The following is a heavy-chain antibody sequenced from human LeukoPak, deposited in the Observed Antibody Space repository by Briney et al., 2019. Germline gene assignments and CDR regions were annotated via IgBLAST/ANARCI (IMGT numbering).Heavy chain of an antibody. CDR3: ARGNIKFDY. J-gene: IGHJ4*02. CDR1: GFTFSSYI. CDR2: ISSSSDYI. V-gene: IGHV3-21*01. Sequence: GGSLRLTCAASGFTFSSYIMNWVRQAPGTGLEWDSSISSSSDYIYYVDSVKGRFTISRDNAKKSLYLQMNSLRAEDTAVYYCARGNIKFDYWGQGTLVTVSS.